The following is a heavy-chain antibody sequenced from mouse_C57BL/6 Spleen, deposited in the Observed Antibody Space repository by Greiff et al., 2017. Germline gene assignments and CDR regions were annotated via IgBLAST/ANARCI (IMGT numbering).Heavy chain of an antibody. D-gene: IGHD1-1*01. J-gene: IGHJ1*03. Sequence: QVQLQQPGAELVKPGASVKLSCKASGYTFPSYWMQWVKQRPGQGLEWIGEIAPSDSYTNYNQKFKGKATLTVDTSSSTAYMQLSSLTSEDSAVYYCARGGYYGSRYFDVWGTGTTVTVSS. CDR3: ARGGYYGSRYFDV. CDR1: GYTFPSYW. V-gene: IGHV1-50*01. CDR2: IAPSDSYT.